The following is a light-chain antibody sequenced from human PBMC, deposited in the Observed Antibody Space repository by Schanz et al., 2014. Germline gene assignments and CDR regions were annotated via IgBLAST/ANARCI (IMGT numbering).Light chain of an antibody. CDR1: QSVSASY. V-gene: IGKV3-20*01. CDR3: QQYGSSPPT. Sequence: EIVLTQSPGTLSLSPGERATLSCRASQSVSASYLAWYQQKPGQAPRLLIYDASNRATGIPARFSGSGSGSDFTFTISRLEPEDFAVYYCQQYGSSPPTFGQGTKVQIK. CDR2: DAS. J-gene: IGKJ1*01.